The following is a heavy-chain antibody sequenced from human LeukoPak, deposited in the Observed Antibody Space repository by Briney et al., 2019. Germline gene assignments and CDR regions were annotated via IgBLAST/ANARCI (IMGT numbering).Heavy chain of an antibody. CDR1: GFTFSSYS. CDR2: ISSNSSYI. J-gene: IGHJ4*02. Sequence: PGGSLRLSCAASGFTFSSYSMNWVRQAPGKGLEWVSSISSNSSYIYYADSVKGRFTISRDNAKNSLYLQMNSLRAEVTAVYYCARVGFGVAFDYWGQGTLVTVSS. CDR3: ARVGFGVAFDY. V-gene: IGHV3-21*01. D-gene: IGHD3-16*01.